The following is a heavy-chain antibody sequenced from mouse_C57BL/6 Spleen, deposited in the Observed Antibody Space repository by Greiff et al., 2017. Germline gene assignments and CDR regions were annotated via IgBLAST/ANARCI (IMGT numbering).Heavy chain of an antibody. CDR1: GFSLTSYG. V-gene: IGHV2-5*01. J-gene: IGHJ3*01. CDR3: AKQGTGFAY. Sequence: QVQLKESGPGLVQPSQSLSITCTVSGFSLTSYGVHWVRQSPGTGLAWLGVIWRGGSTDYNAAFMSRLSITKDNSKSQVFLKMNSLQTDDTAMYYCAKQGTGFAYWGQGTLVTVSA. D-gene: IGHD4-1*01. CDR2: IWRGGST.